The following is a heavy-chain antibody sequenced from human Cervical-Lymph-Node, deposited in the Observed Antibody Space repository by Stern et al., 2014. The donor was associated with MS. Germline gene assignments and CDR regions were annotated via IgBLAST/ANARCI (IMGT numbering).Heavy chain of an antibody. Sequence: MQLVQSGAEVKKPGESLKISCKASGYRFTSYWIGWVRQMPGKGLEWMGVIYPGDSDTRSSPSFQGQVTISADKSTSTAYLQWSSLKDSDTAIYYCARPGGDVYNSDCWGQGTLVIVSS. J-gene: IGHJ4*02. V-gene: IGHV5-51*01. CDR1: GYRFTSYW. CDR3: ARPGGDVYNSDC. D-gene: IGHD5-24*01. CDR2: IYPGDSDT.